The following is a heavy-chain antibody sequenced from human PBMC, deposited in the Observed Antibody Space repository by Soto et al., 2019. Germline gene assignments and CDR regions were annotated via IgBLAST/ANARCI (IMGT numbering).Heavy chain of an antibody. D-gene: IGHD3-16*01. CDR3: ARDGWGFNWYFDL. CDR1: GVTFKDYG. V-gene: IGHV3-30*03. Sequence: GGSLRLSCGAPGVTFKDYGMHWVRQAPGKGLEWVAVISYDGKQTYYADSVKGRFTISKDKPKRTLFLQMNSLRVDDTAVYYCARDGWGFNWYFDLWGRGTLVTVSS. J-gene: IGHJ2*01. CDR2: ISYDGKQT.